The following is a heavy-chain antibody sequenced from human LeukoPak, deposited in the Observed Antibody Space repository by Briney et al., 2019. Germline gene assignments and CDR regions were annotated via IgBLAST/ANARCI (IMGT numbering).Heavy chain of an antibody. V-gene: IGHV1-69*04. D-gene: IGHD6-19*01. J-gene: IGHJ4*02. CDR1: GGTFSSYA. Sequence: GASVKVSCKASGGTFSSYAISWVRQAPGQGLEWMGRIIPILGIANYAQKFQGRVTITADKSTSTACMELSSLRSEDTAVYYCARESGYSSGWTNFDYWGQGTLVTVSS. CDR2: IIPILGIA. CDR3: ARESGYSSGWTNFDY.